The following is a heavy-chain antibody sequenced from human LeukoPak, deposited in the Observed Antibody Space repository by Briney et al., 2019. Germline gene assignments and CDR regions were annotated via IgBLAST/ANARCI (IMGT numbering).Heavy chain of an antibody. V-gene: IGHV4-38-2*01. D-gene: IGHD3-10*01. CDR3: ARGRFGELYDY. CDR1: GYSISSGYY. CDR2: IYHSGKT. J-gene: IGHJ4*02. Sequence: PSETLSLTYAVSGYSISSGYYWGWIRQPPGKGLEWIGSIYHSGKTYNNPSLKSRVTISVDTSKNQFSLKLSPVTAADTAVYYCARGRFGELYDYWGQGTLVTVSS.